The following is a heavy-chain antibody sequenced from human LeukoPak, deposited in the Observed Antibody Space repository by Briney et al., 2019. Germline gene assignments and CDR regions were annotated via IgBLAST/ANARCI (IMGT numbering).Heavy chain of an antibody. CDR2: IKPDGSEK. D-gene: IGHD2-8*02. CDR3: ASYLYWRSDLGY. J-gene: IGHJ4*02. V-gene: IGHV3-7*01. CDR1: GFTFSDYW. Sequence: GGSLRLSCAASGFTFSDYWMTWIRQAPGKGLEWVANIKPDGSEKYYVGSVRGRFTISRDNAKNSLYLQMNSLRVEDTAVYYCASYLYWRSDLGYWGQGTLVTVSS.